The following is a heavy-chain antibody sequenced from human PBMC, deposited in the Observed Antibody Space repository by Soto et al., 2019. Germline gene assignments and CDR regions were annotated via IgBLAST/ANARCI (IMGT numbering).Heavy chain of an antibody. CDR3: SIGTWSAETFDV. D-gene: IGHD2-2*01. Sequence: QVHLVQSGAEVKKPGSSVKVSCKATEGTFSTYTLIWVRQAPGQGLEWMGRIIPMLTVRNSAQKFQDRDTLTADKATSTDFMELTSLTSDDTAVYYCSIGTWSAETFDVWGQGTMVTVSS. CDR1: EGTFSTYT. CDR2: IIPMLTVR. V-gene: IGHV1-69*02. J-gene: IGHJ3*01.